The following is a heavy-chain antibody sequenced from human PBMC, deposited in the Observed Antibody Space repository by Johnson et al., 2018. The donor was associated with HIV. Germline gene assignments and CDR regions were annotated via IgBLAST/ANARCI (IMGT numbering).Heavy chain of an antibody. CDR3: VGVKFYDPDAFDI. J-gene: IGHJ3*02. D-gene: IGHD3-16*01. V-gene: IGHV3-23*04. CDR1: GFTFNSYA. Sequence: VQLVESGGGLVQPGGSLRLSCAASGFTFNSYAMNWVRQAPGKGLEWVSGFSGGGSGTYYADSAKGRFTISRDNSKNTLYLQMNSLRADDTAVYYCVGVKFYDPDAFDIWGHGTMVTVSS. CDR2: FSGGGSGT.